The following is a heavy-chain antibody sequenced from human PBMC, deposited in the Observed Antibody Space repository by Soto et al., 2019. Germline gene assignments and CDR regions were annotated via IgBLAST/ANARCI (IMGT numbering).Heavy chain of an antibody. CDR2: IWSDGNNK. V-gene: IGHV3-33*01. J-gene: IGHJ4*02. D-gene: IGHD5-18*01. CDR3: ARIQVDTIMALDD. Sequence: GGSLRLSCAASGFSFNTYGFHWVRQAPNKGLEWVAVIWSDGNNKYYADSVKGRFTISRDSSDNTLYLEMNSLRAEDTAVHYYARIQVDTIMALDDWGQGT. CDR1: GFSFNTYG.